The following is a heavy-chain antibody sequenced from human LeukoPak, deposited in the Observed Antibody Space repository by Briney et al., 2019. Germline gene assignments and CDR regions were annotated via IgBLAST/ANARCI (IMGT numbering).Heavy chain of an antibody. CDR1: GYNFNRYT. V-gene: IGHV1-18*01. Sequence: ASVKVSCKTSGYNFNRYTITWVRQAPGQGLEWMGWVSTYNGDTSYADKFQGRVTMTTETVTKTAYMELRRLRSGDTAMYFRARVSDTSMVTPGFDSWGQGTLVTVSS. J-gene: IGHJ4*02. CDR3: ARVSDTSMVTPGFDS. D-gene: IGHD5-18*01. CDR2: VSTYNGDT.